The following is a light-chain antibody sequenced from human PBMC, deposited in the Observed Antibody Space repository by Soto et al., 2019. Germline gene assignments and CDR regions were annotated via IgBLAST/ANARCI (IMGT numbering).Light chain of an antibody. V-gene: IGLV2-14*01. J-gene: IGLJ2*01. Sequence: QSALTQPASVSGSPGQSITISCTGTNSDVGDYDYVSWYQQHPGKAPKLMIFEVSDRPSGASIRFSGSKSGNTASLTISGLQTEDEADYYCSSYTDTGHVVFGRGTKLTVL. CDR3: SSYTDTGHVV. CDR2: EVS. CDR1: NSDVGDYDY.